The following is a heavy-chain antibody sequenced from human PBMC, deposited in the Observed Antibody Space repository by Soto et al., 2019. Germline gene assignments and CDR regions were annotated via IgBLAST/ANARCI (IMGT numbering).Heavy chain of an antibody. D-gene: IGHD6-6*01. Sequence: ASVKVSCKASGYTFTGYYMHWVRQAPGQGLEWMGWINPNSGGTNYAQKFQGWVTMTRDTSISTAYMELSRLRSDDTAVYYCARGSIAARPGAFEIWGQGTMVTVSS. J-gene: IGHJ3*02. V-gene: IGHV1-2*04. CDR2: INPNSGGT. CDR3: ARGSIAARPGAFEI. CDR1: GYTFTGYY.